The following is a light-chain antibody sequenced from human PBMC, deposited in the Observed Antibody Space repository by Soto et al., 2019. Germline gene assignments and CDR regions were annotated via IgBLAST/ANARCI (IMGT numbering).Light chain of an antibody. CDR2: DAS. Sequence: DIQMTLSPSTLSASIGDRVTITCRASQSISSWFAWYQQKPGKAPKLLIYDASSLESGVPSRFSGSGSGTEFTLTISSLQPDDFATYYCQQYNSYSRTFGQGTKVDIK. CDR1: QSISSW. CDR3: QQYNSYSRT. J-gene: IGKJ1*01. V-gene: IGKV1-5*01.